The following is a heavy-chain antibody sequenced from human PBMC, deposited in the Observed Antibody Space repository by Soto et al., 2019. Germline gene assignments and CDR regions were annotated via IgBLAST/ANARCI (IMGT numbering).Heavy chain of an antibody. J-gene: IGHJ4*02. D-gene: IGHD3-3*01. Sequence: QVQLQESGPGLVKPSQTLSLTCTVSDGSISSGDYYWSWIRQPPGKGLEWIGYIYYSGSTYYNPSLKSRVTISVDTSKNEFSLKLSSVTAADTAVYYCARLVVYDFWSGIAYNDYWGQGTLVTVSS. V-gene: IGHV4-30-4*01. CDR2: IYYSGST. CDR3: ARLVVYDFWSGIAYNDY. CDR1: DGSISSGDYY.